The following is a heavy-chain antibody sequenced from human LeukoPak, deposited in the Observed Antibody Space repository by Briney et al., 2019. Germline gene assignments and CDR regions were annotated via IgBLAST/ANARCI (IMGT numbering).Heavy chain of an antibody. CDR2: IYYTGST. CDR3: TRSLGVVIHGGMDV. D-gene: IGHD3-3*01. Sequence: SETLSLTCTVSGGSISSYYWSWIRQPPGKGLEWIGHIYYTGSTNYNPSLKSRATISLDTSKNQFSLKLSSVTAADTAVYYCTRSLGVVIHGGMDVWGQGTTVTVSS. J-gene: IGHJ6*02. CDR1: GGSISSYY. V-gene: IGHV4-59*01.